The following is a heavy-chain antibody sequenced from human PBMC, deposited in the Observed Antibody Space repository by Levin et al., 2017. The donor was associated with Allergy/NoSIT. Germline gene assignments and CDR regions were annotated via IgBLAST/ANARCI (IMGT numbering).Heavy chain of an antibody. Sequence: GASVKVSCKASGFTFTSSAVQWVRQARGQRLEWIGWIVVGSGNTNYAQKFQERVTITRDMSTSTAYMELSSLRSEDTAVYYCAALSGRYYDSSGYGPNFDYWGQGTLVTVSS. D-gene: IGHD3-22*01. CDR1: GFTFTSSA. J-gene: IGHJ4*02. CDR3: AALSGRYYDSSGYGPNFDY. V-gene: IGHV1-58*01. CDR2: IVVGSGNT.